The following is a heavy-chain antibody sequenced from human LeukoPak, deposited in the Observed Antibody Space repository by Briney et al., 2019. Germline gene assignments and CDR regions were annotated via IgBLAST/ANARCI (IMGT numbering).Heavy chain of an antibody. J-gene: IGHJ5*02. CDR3: ASSIAAAGGYNWFDP. Sequence: SETLSLTCTVSGGSISSYYWSWIRHPPGKGLEWIGYIYYSGSTNYPPSLKSRVTISVDTSKNQFSLKLSSVTAADTAVYYCASSIAAAGGYNWFDPWGQGTLVTVSS. V-gene: IGHV4-59*01. CDR2: IYYSGST. CDR1: GGSISSYY. D-gene: IGHD6-13*01.